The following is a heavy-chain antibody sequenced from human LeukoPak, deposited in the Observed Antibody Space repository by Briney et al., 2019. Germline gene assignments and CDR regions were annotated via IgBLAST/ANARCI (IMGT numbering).Heavy chain of an antibody. CDR3: ARARTYYGILTGYPY. J-gene: IGHJ4*02. Sequence: GGSLRLSCAASGFTFSSYAMHWVRQAPGKGLEWVAVISYDGSNKYYADSVKGRFTISRDNSKNTLYLQMNSLRAEDTAVYYCARARTYYGILTGYPYWGQGTLVTVSS. V-gene: IGHV3-30-3*01. CDR1: GFTFSSYA. CDR2: ISYDGSNK. D-gene: IGHD3-9*01.